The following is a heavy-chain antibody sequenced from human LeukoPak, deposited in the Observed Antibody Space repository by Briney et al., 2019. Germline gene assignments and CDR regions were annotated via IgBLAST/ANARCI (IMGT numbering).Heavy chain of an antibody. CDR1: GDSMRSPNHF. Sequence: PSETLPLTCTVSGDSMRSPNHFWSWLRQHPGKGLEWIAYIHYTGGAHYNPSLESRATMSVDSSKNQFSLKLSSVAAADAALYYCAREVIVPTTSDGFDIWGQGTMVTVSS. CDR3: AREVIVPTTSDGFDI. J-gene: IGHJ3*02. D-gene: IGHD5-12*01. CDR2: IHYTGGA. V-gene: IGHV4-31*03.